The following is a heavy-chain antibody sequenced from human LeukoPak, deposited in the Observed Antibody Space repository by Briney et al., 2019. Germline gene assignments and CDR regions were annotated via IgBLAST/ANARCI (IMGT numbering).Heavy chain of an antibody. D-gene: IGHD5-24*01. CDR2: IYYSGST. CDR3: ARAGWLQSKSIQRWYFDL. J-gene: IGHJ2*01. V-gene: IGHV4-59*01. Sequence: SETLSLTCTVSGGSISSYYWSWIRQPPGKGLEWIGYIYYSGSTNYNPSLKSRVTISVDTSKTQFSLKLSSVTAADTAVYYCARAGWLQSKSIQRWYFDLWGRGTLVTVSS. CDR1: GGSISSYY.